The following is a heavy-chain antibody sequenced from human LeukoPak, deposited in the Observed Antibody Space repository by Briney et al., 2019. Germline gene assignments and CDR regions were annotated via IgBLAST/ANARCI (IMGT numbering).Heavy chain of an antibody. CDR2: IIPIFGTA. J-gene: IGHJ6*03. Sequence: SVKVSCKASGGTFSSYAISWVRQAPGQGLEWMGGIIPIFGTANYAQKFQGRVTITADESTSTAYMELSSLRSEDTAVYYCAREREDSNYYYYYYMDVWGKGTTVTVSS. CDR3: AREREDSNYYYYYYMDV. V-gene: IGHV1-69*13. CDR1: GGTFSSYA. D-gene: IGHD4-11*01.